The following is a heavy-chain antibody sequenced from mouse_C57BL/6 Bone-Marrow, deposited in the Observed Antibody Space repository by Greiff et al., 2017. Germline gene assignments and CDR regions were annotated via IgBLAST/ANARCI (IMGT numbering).Heavy chain of an antibody. V-gene: IGHV5-6*02. D-gene: IGHD1-1*01. CDR2: ISSGGSYT. J-gene: IGHJ3*01. Sequence: EVMLVESGGDLVKPGGSLKLSCAASGFTFSSYGMSWVRQTPDTRLEWVATISSGGSYTYSPDSVKGRFTLSRDNAKNTLYLQMSSLKSEDTAMYYCARQDYYGSSPFAYWGQGTLVTVSA. CDR1: GFTFSSYG. CDR3: ARQDYYGSSPFAY.